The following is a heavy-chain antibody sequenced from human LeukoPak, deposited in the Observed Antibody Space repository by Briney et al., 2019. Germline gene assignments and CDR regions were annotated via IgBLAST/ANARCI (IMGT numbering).Heavy chain of an antibody. CDR3: AKQLGYCSDGSCYFPY. D-gene: IGHD2-15*01. V-gene: IGHV3-23*01. CDR1: GFTFSSSA. CDR2: ISNNGGYT. Sequence: GGSLRLSCAASGFTFSSSAMSWVRQAPGKGLEWVSAISNNGGYTYYADSVQGRFTISKDNSKSTLCLQMNSLRAEDTAVCYCAKQLGYCSDGSCYFPYWGQGTLVTVSS. J-gene: IGHJ4*02.